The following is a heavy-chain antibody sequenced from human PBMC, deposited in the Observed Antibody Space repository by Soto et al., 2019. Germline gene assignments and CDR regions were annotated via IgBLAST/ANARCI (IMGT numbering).Heavy chain of an antibody. D-gene: IGHD3-3*01. Sequence: QVHLVQSGAEVKEPGASFRVYCKASGYAFTSHTIPWARQAPGQGLEWMGWIIVSNGSPRYAPQFQGRVTFGRDTSATTAYMELSSLTSEDTAVYYCAREPEDGVPGDYWGQGTPVVVSS. CDR3: AREPEDGVPGDY. J-gene: IGHJ4*02. CDR1: GYAFTSHT. V-gene: IGHV1-3*01. CDR2: IIVSNGSP.